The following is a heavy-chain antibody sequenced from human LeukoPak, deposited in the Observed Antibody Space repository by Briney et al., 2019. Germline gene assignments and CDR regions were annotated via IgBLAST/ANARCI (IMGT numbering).Heavy chain of an antibody. CDR1: GDSITGRY. V-gene: IGHV4-59*11. D-gene: IGHD3-10*01. CDR2: MYDSGRT. Sequence: ETLSLTCSVSGDSITGRYWSWIRQPPGKSLEWIGYMYDSGRTLYNPSLESRVTISVDTSKNQFSLKVTSVTAADTAVYYCAKSNGYGLVDIWGQGTMVTVSS. J-gene: IGHJ3*02. CDR3: AKSNGYGLVDI.